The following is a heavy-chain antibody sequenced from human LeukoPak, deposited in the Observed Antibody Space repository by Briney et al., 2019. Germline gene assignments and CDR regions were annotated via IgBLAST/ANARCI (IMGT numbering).Heavy chain of an antibody. V-gene: IGHV4-59*01. D-gene: IGHD3-10*02. CDR3: ARGLARFDVRLDS. Sequence: SETLSLTCTVSGGSLQNYYWSWIRQPPGKGLEWIGYIYYSGSTLYNPCLKSRVSISVDTSKKQFSLKLRSVTAADTAVYYCARGLARFDVRLDSWGQGTLVTVSS. CDR1: GGSLQNYY. J-gene: IGHJ4*02. CDR2: IYYSGST.